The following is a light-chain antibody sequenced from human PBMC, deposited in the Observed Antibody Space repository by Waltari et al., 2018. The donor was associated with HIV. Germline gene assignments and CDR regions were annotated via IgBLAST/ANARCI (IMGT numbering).Light chain of an antibody. CDR2: LEGSGSY. V-gene: IGLV4-60*03. CDR1: RGHNSYI. Sequence: QPVLTHSSSASASLGSSVTLTCTLSRGHNSYIIAWHQQQPWKAPRYLMKLEGSGSYYKGSGVPDRFSGSSSVADRYLTISNLQSEDEADYYCETWDSNTRVFGGGTKVTVL. J-gene: IGLJ3*02. CDR3: ETWDSNTRV.